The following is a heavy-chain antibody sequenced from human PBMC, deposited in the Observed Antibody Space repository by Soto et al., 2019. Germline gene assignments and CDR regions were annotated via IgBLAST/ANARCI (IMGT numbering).Heavy chain of an antibody. Sequence: AGGSLRLSCAASGFTFSSYAMSWVRQAPGKGLEWASAISGSGGSTYYADSVKGRFTISRDNSKNTLYLRMNSLRAEDTAVYYCAKVYSGIYCSGGSCYSDPFDYWGQGTLVTVSS. J-gene: IGHJ4*02. V-gene: IGHV3-23*01. CDR3: AKVYSGIYCSGGSCYSDPFDY. CDR2: ISGSGGST. D-gene: IGHD2-15*01. CDR1: GFTFSSYA.